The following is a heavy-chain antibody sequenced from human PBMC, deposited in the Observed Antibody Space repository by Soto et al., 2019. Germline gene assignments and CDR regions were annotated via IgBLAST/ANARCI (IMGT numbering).Heavy chain of an antibody. J-gene: IGHJ4*02. D-gene: IGHD6-13*01. CDR1: GFSLSTSVMS. Sequence: SGPTLVNRTQTLTLTCTFSGFSLSTSVMSVRWILQPPGKALEWLALIDLDDDRYYSTSLKSRLTISKDTSKNQVVLTMTTMDPVATATYSCERMTGIAACPSHLDYWRQGARVTVSS. CDR3: ERMTGIAACPSHLDY. V-gene: IGHV2-70*01. CDR2: IDLDDDR.